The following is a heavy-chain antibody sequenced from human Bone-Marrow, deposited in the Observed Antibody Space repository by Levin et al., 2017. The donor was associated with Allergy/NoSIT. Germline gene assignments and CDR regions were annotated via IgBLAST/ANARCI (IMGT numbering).Heavy chain of an antibody. CDR2: ISDVGGST. CDR1: GFSFSSYA. J-gene: IGHJ4*02. V-gene: IGHV3-23*01. Sequence: GESLKISCAASGFSFSSYAMSWVRQAPGKGLEWVSAISDVGGSTYYADSVKGRFTISRDNSKNTLYLQMNSLRAEDTAVYYCAKDTGSGSYYLLFDQWGQGTLVTVSS. D-gene: IGHD3-10*01. CDR3: AKDTGSGSYYLLFDQ.